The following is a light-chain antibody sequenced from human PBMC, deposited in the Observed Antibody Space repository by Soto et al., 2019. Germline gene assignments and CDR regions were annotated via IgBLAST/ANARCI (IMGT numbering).Light chain of an antibody. J-gene: IGLJ1*01. CDR3: AAWDESLNGFHV. CDR2: EVN. Sequence: QSVLTQPPSASGSPGQSVAISCTGTSSDVGGYNYVSWYQQHPGKAPKLMIYEVNKRPSGVPDRFSGSKSGTSASLAISGLRSEDEGDYYCAAWDESLNGFHVFGTGTKVTVL. V-gene: IGLV2-8*01. CDR1: SSDVGGYNY.